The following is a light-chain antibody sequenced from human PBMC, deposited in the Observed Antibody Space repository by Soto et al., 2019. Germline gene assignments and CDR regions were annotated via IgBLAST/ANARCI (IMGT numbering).Light chain of an antibody. CDR1: RSNIGSDT. Sequence: QSVLTQPPSASGTPGQRVTISCSGSRSNIGSDTVHWYQHLPGTAPKLLIYSNYQRPSGVPDRFSGSKSGTSASLAISGLQSADEADYYCAAWDDSLNTPVFGGGTKVTVL. V-gene: IGLV1-44*01. CDR3: AAWDDSLNTPV. CDR2: SNY. J-gene: IGLJ3*02.